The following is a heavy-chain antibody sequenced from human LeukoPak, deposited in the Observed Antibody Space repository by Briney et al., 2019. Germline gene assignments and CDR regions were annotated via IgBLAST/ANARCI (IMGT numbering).Heavy chain of an antibody. CDR2: MYYSGSG. J-gene: IGHJ3*02. V-gene: IGHV4-59*01. Sequence: PSETLSLTCTVSAGSISSYYWSWIRQPPGKGLEWIAYMYYSGSGNYNPSLKSRVTMSIDTSKNQFSLKLSSVTAADTAVYYCARAGGWDTDDAFDIWGQGTMVTVSS. D-gene: IGHD6-19*01. CDR1: AGSISSYY. CDR3: ARAGGWDTDDAFDI.